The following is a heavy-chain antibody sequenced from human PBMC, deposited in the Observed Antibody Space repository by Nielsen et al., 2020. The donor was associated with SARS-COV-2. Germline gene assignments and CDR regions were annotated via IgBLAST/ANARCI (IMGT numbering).Heavy chain of an antibody. V-gene: IGHV1-46*01. CDR2: INSSGGRT. CDR1: GYTFTSHY. J-gene: IGHJ4*02. D-gene: IGHD2-15*01. Sequence: ASVQVSCKPSGYTFTSHYVHWVRQAPGQGLEWKGLINSSGGRTIYAQMFQGRVTVTRDTSTSTVYMELSRLRSEDTAVYYCARGGLVVVDSFDYWGQGTLVTVSS. CDR3: ARGGLVVVDSFDY.